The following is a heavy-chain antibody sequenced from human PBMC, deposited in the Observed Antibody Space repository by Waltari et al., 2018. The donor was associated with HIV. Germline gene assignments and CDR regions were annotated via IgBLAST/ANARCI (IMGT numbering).Heavy chain of an antibody. V-gene: IGHV4-34*01. Sequence: QVQLQQWGAGLLKPSETQSLTCAVYGASFSGYYWTWIRQPPGKGLEWIGEINHRGSTNYNPSLKSRVTISVDTSKNQFSRKLSSVTAADTAVYYCARGSIVLVPAATNYFDYWGQGTLVTVSS. D-gene: IGHD2-2*01. J-gene: IGHJ4*02. CDR1: GASFSGYY. CDR2: INHRGST. CDR3: ARGSIVLVPAATNYFDY.